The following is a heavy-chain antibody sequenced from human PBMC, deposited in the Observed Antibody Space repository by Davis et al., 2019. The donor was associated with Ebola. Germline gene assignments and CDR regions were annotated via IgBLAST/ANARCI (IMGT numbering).Heavy chain of an antibody. CDR2: IYYSGST. CDR1: GGSISHGGHY. CDR3: ARRLVASYYFDY. D-gene: IGHD5-12*01. V-gene: IGHV4-31*03. J-gene: IGHJ4*02. Sequence: MPSETLSLTCTVSGGSISHGGHYWSWIRQLPGKGLEWIGYIYYSGSTYYNPSLKGRVSMSLDTSKNQFSLKVSSVTAADTAVYYCARRLVASYYFDYWGQGTLVTVSS.